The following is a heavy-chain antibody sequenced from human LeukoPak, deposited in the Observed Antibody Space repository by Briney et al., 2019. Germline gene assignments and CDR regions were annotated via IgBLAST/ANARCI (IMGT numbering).Heavy chain of an antibody. CDR2: ISGGGETT. CDR1: GFAFRSFA. V-gene: IGHV3-23*01. D-gene: IGHD4-17*01. CDR3: ARDYADYVGYFFFDY. Sequence: GGSLRLSCEASGFAFRSFAMNRVRQAPGKGLEWVSSISGGGETTYYADSAKGRFTISRDNSQNTLYLQMNSLRAEDTAVYYCARDYADYVGYFFFDYWGQGTLVTVSS. J-gene: IGHJ4*02.